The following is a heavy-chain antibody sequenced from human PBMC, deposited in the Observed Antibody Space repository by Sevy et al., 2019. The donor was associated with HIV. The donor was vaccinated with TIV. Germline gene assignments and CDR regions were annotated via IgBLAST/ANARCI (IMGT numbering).Heavy chain of an antibody. Sequence: SETLSLTCAVHDGSFSGYYWNWIRQLPGKGLEWIGEINESGITYYNPSLKSRVTISVDTSKKQFSLTLNSVTAVDSAVYFCARSPPVVVVPGAPSWFDPWGQGTLVTVSS. J-gene: IGHJ5*02. D-gene: IGHD2-2*01. CDR2: INESGIT. CDR3: ARSPPVVVVPGAPSWFDP. CDR1: DGSFSGYY. V-gene: IGHV4-34*01.